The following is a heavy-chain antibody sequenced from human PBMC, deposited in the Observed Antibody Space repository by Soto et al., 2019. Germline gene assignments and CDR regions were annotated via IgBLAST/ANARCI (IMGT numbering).Heavy chain of an antibody. V-gene: IGHV3-48*02. CDR3: TREGI. Sequence: AGGSLRLSCAASGFTFSDYAMNWVRQVPGKGLGWISQIASSGTPIYYADSVRGRFTISRDNAENSLYLQMNSLRDEDTAVYFCTREGIWGQGTLVTVSS. J-gene: IGHJ4*02. CDR1: GFTFSDYA. CDR2: IASSGTPI.